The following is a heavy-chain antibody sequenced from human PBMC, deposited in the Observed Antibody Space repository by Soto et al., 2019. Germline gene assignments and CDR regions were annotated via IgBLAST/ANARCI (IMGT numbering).Heavy chain of an antibody. CDR3: ARSEEDSDYYYYGMDV. D-gene: IGHD2-15*01. V-gene: IGHV6-1*01. CDR1: GVTVSINSVA. J-gene: IGHJ6*02. Sequence: QTLSLTFVDSGVTVSINSVAWNWVRQSPSRGLEWLGRTYYRSRWYSDYAVSVRSRIDINADTSKNQVSLQLNSVTPEDTAVYYCARSEEDSDYYYYGMDVWGQGTTVTSP. CDR2: TYYRSRWYS.